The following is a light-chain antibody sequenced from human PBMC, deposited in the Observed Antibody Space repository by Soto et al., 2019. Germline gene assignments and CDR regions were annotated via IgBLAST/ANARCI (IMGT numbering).Light chain of an antibody. CDR3: QSYDSSLSGSI. J-gene: IGLJ2*01. Sequence: QSVLTQPPSVSGSPGQRVTISCTGSSSNIGARYDVYWYQQLPGTAPRLLIYGNSNRPSGVPDRFSGSKSGTSASLAITGLQAEDEADYYCQSYDSSLSGSIFGGGTKVTVL. CDR2: GNS. V-gene: IGLV1-40*01. CDR1: SSNIGARYD.